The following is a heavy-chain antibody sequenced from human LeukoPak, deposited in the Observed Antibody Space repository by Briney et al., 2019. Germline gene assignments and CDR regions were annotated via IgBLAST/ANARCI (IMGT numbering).Heavy chain of an antibody. J-gene: IGHJ4*02. D-gene: IGHD2-15*01. CDR1: GFTFSSSA. CDR3: AKGRIAPDY. V-gene: IGHV3-64*04. CDR2: ITGSGLST. Sequence: GGSLRLSCSASGFTFSSSAMHWVRQAPGKGLEYVSAITGSGLSTNYADSVRGRFTISRDNSKNTLYLQMNSLRAEDTAVYFCAKGRIAPDYWGQGALVTVSS.